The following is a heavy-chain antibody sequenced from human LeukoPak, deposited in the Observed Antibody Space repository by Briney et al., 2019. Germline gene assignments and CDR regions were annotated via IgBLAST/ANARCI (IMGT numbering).Heavy chain of an antibody. D-gene: IGHD3-10*01. Sequence: SETPSLTCAVYGGSFSGYYWSWIRQPPGKGLEWIGEINHSGSTNYNPSLKSRVTISVDTSKNQFSLKLSSVTAADTAVYYCARGPYYYGSWYYFDYWGQGTLVTVSS. CDR1: GGSFSGYY. CDR2: INHSGST. V-gene: IGHV4-34*01. J-gene: IGHJ4*02. CDR3: ARGPYYYGSWYYFDY.